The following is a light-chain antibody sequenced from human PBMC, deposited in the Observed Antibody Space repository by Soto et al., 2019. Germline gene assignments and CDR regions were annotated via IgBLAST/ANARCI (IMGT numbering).Light chain of an antibody. J-gene: IGKJ4*01. V-gene: IGKV3-11*01. Sequence: EIVVTQSPATLSLSPGERATLSCRASQRVSSYLAWYQQKPGQAPRLLIYVASNRATGIPARFSGSGSGTDFTLTISSLEPEDFAVYYCQQRSNWPPTFGGGTKVEIK. CDR2: VAS. CDR1: QRVSSY. CDR3: QQRSNWPPT.